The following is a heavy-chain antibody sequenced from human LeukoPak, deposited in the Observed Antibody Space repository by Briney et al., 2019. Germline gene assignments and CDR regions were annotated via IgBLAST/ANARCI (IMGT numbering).Heavy chain of an antibody. CDR1: GFTLSNFA. CDR2: IGTAGDT. D-gene: IGHD1-26*01. Sequence: GGSLRLSCAASGFTLSNFAMHWVRQATGKGLEWVSAIGTAGDTFYPGSVKGRFTISRENAKNSLYLQMNNLRAEDTAVYYCARQMTPHGNFDYWGQGTLVAVSS. J-gene: IGHJ4*02. CDR3: ARQMTPHGNFDY. V-gene: IGHV3-13*01.